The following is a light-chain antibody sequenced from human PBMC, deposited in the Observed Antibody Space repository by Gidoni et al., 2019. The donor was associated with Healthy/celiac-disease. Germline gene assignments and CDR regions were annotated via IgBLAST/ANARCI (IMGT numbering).Light chain of an antibody. CDR2: DVS. V-gene: IGLV2-14*03. CDR1: RSDVGGYNY. Sequence: QSALTQPASVSASPGKSITISCTGTRSDVGGYNYVSWYQQHPGKAPKLMMYDVSNRPSGVSNRFSGSKSGNTASLTISGLQAEDEADYYCSSYTSSSTPLFGGGTKLTVL. CDR3: SSYTSSSTPL. J-gene: IGLJ2*01.